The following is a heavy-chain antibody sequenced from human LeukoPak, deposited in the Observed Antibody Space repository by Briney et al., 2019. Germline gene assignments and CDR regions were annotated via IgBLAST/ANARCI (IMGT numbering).Heavy chain of an antibody. V-gene: IGHV3-74*01. CDR2: IKTDGSIT. D-gene: IGHD3-16*02. CDR1: GFSFSVYW. CDR3: AKDLGLRVCGNYRPPAFDY. Sequence: GGSLRLSCAASGFSFSVYWMHWVRQAPGKGPVWVSRIKTDGSITDYADFVKGRFTISRDNAKNTLYLQMNSLRAEDTAVYYCAKDLGLRVCGNYRPPAFDYWGQGTLVTVSS. J-gene: IGHJ4*02.